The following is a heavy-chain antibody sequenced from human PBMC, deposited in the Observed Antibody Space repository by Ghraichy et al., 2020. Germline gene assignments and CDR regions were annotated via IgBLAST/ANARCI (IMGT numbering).Heavy chain of an antibody. CDR1: GFTFSSYS. J-gene: IGHJ5*02. V-gene: IGHV3-48*02. D-gene: IGHD2-2*01. Sequence: GGSLRLSCAASGFTFSSYSMNWVRQAPGKGLEWLSYISTSSSNIYYADSVKGRFTISRDNAKNSLYLQMNSLRDEDTAVYYCARGLLYCTSTSCYRPGANWFDPWGQGTLVTVSS. CDR3: ARGLLYCTSTSCYRPGANWFDP. CDR2: ISTSSSNI.